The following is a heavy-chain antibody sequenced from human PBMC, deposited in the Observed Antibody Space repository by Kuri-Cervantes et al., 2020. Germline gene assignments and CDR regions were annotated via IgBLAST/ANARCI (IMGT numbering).Heavy chain of an antibody. CDR1: GFTFSDYY. CDR2: ISSSGKTI. J-gene: IGHJ3*02. CDR3: AKEVEEERKRSDDAFDI. Sequence: GESLKISCAASGFTFSDYYMSWIRQAPGKGLEWVSYISSSGKTIYYADSVRGRFTISRDNDKNTLYLQMDSLRVEDTALYYCAKEVEEERKRSDDAFDIWGQGTLVTVSS. V-gene: IGHV3-11*01.